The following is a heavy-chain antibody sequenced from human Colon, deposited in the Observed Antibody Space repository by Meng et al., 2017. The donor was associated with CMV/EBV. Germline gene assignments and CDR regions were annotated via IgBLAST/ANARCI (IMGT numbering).Heavy chain of an antibody. Sequence: HPQHWGPGRFKTSATLSLPGGVSGGSLRGYYWTRIRQSPGKGLEWIGEINQSGSTNYNPSLKSRVTVSVDTSKNQFSLRVTSVTAADSALYYWAREAGPFFGVIVYDSWGQGTLVTVSS. J-gene: IGHJ4*02. CDR2: INQSGST. CDR3: AREAGPFFGVIVYDS. CDR1: GGSLRGYY. V-gene: IGHV4-34*01. D-gene: IGHD3-3*01.